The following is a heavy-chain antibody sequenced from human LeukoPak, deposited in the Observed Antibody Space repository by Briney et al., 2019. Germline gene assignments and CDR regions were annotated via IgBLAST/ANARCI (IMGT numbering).Heavy chain of an antibody. V-gene: IGHV1-2*02. CDR3: ATPLIGYYYNIDV. J-gene: IGHJ6*02. D-gene: IGHD3-16*01. CDR1: GYTFTAYY. CDR2: INPNSGGT. Sequence: GASVKVSCKASGYTFTAYYMHWVRQAPGQGLEWMGWINPNSGGTNYAQKFQGRVTVTRDTSISTAYMELSRLRSDDTAVYYCATPLIGYYYNIDVWGQGTTVTVSS.